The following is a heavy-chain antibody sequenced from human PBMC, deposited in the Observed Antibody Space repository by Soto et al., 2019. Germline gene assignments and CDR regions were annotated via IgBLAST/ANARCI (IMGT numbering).Heavy chain of an antibody. J-gene: IGHJ4*02. CDR2: ISYDGSNK. Sequence: GGSLRLSCAASGFTFSSYGMHWVRQAPGKGLEWVAVISYDGSNKYYADSVKGRFTISRDNSKNTLYLQMNSLRAEDTAVYYCAKDGHYDILTGYYPPDYWGQGTLVTVSS. D-gene: IGHD3-9*01. V-gene: IGHV3-30*18. CDR3: AKDGHYDILTGYYPPDY. CDR1: GFTFSSYG.